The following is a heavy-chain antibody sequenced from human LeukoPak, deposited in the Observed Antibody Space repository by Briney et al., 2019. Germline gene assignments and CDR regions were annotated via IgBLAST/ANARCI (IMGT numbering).Heavy chain of an antibody. Sequence: PGGSLRLSCAASGFTFSSYWMSWVRQAPGKGLEWVANIKQDGSEKYYVDSVKGRFTISRDNAKNSLYLQMNSLRAEDTAVYYCARKVFSRYYYYYMDVWGKGTTVTVSS. CDR2: IKQDGSEK. D-gene: IGHD2-21*01. J-gene: IGHJ6*03. CDR1: GFTFSSYW. CDR3: ARKVFSRYYYYYMDV. V-gene: IGHV3-7*01.